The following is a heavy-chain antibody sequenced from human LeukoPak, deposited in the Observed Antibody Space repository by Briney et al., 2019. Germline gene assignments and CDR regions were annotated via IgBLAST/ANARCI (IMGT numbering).Heavy chain of an antibody. D-gene: IGHD1-26*01. Sequence: GASVKVSCKASGFSFTSYYMHWVRQAPGQGLEWMGIINPSVGTTTYAQKFQGRVSVTRDMSTSTVHMELSSLSSEDTPVYYCARGFSIVGMYLHYWRRATLVTVSS. J-gene: IGHJ4*02. CDR1: GFSFTSYY. V-gene: IGHV1-46*01. CDR3: ARGFSIVGMYLHY. CDR2: INPSVGTT.